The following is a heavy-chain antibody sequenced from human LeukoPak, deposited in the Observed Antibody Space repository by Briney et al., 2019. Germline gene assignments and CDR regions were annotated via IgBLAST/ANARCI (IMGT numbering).Heavy chain of an antibody. CDR2: IKQDGNEK. CDR1: GFSFSTYW. D-gene: IGHD3-10*01. Sequence: GGSLRLSCAASGFSFSTYWMTWVRQAPGKGLERVANIKQDGNEKFYVGSVKGRFTISRDNAKNSLYLQMNSLRAEDTAVYYCAGGPFYFASGDIWGQGTMVTVSS. V-gene: IGHV3-7*01. J-gene: IGHJ3*02. CDR3: AGGPFYFASGDI.